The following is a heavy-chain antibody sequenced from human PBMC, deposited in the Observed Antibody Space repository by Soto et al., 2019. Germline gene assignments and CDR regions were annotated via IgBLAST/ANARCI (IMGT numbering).Heavy chain of an antibody. CDR3: AKGTLRYFDWFIFDY. CDR1: GFTFSSYG. J-gene: IGHJ4*02. V-gene: IGHV3-30*18. Sequence: GGSLRLSCAASGFTFSSYGMHWVRQAPGKGLEWVAVISYDGSNKYYADSVKGRFTISRDNSKNTLYLQMNSLRAEDTAVYYCAKGTLRYFDWFIFDYWGQGTLVTVSS. D-gene: IGHD3-9*01. CDR2: ISYDGSNK.